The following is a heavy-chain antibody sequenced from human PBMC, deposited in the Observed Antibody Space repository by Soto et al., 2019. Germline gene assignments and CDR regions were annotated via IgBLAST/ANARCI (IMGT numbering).Heavy chain of an antibody. D-gene: IGHD3-10*01. V-gene: IGHV3-30-3*01. Sequence: QVQLVESGGGVVQPGRSLRLSCAASGFTISSYAMHWVRQAPGKGLEWVAVISYDGSNKYYADSVKGRFTISRDNSKNTLYLQMNSLRAEDTAVYYCARALLEGAFEIWGQGTMVTVSS. J-gene: IGHJ3*02. CDR2: ISYDGSNK. CDR1: GFTISSYA. CDR3: ARALLEGAFEI.